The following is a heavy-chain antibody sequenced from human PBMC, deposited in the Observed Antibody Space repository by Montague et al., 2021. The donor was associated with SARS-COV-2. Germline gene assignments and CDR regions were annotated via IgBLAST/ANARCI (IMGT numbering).Heavy chain of an antibody. V-gene: IGHV4-34*01. Sequence: SETLSLTCAVYGGSFSGYYWSWIRQPPGKGLEWIGEINHSGSTNYNPSLKSRVTISVDTSKNQFSLELSSVTAAYTAVYYCARALPVTTYFYSYYGMDVWGQGTTVTVSS. CDR2: INHSGST. CDR3: ARALPVTTYFYSYYGMDV. CDR1: GGSFSGYY. D-gene: IGHD4-17*01. J-gene: IGHJ6*02.